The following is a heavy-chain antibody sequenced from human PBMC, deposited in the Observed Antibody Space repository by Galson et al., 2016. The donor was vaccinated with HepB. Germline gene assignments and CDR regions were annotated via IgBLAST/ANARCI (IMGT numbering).Heavy chain of an antibody. CDR3: ASTDITRPPPYYFDY. V-gene: IGHV4-30-2*01. D-gene: IGHD1-14*01. J-gene: IGHJ4*02. Sequence: GKGLEWIGYIYHSGGTYYNPSLKSRLTISIDRSRNQFSLKLTSVTAADTAVYYCASTDITRPPPYYFDYWGQGTLVTVSS. CDR2: IYHSGGT.